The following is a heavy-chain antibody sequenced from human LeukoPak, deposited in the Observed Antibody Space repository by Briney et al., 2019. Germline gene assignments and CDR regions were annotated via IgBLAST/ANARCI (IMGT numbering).Heavy chain of an antibody. Sequence: PGGSLRPSCEASGFTFIIYAMTGAPKPPGKGLEWASGISVIGGSTYYADSVKGRFSISRDSSKITVYLQMNSLGADDTAIYYCAKGIYYYDSNCFDYWGQGTLVTVSS. D-gene: IGHD3-22*01. CDR3: AKGIYYYDSNCFDY. V-gene: IGHV3-23*01. J-gene: IGHJ4*02. CDR1: GFTFIIYA. CDR2: ISVIGGST.